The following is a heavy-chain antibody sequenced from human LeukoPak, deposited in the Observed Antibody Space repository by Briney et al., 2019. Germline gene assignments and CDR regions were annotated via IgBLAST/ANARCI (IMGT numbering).Heavy chain of an antibody. D-gene: IGHD5-24*01. J-gene: IGHJ4*02. CDR3: AKLISPYDY. CDR1: GFTFNNYA. V-gene: IGHV3-30*04. Sequence: GRSLRLSCAASGFTFNNYAIHWVRQAPGKGLEWVAIISYDGSYKYYADSVKGRFTISRDNSKNTLYLQMNSLRAEDTAVYYCAKLISPYDYWGQGTLVTVSS. CDR2: ISYDGSYK.